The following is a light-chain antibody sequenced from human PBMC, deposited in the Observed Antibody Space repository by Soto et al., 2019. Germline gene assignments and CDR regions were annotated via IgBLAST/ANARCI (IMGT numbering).Light chain of an antibody. CDR1: QSVSSSY. Sequence: ESVLTQSPGTLSLSPGERATLSCRASQSVSSSYLAWYQQKPGQAPRLLIYRTSNRATGIPDRFSGSGSGTDFTLNIGRLEPEDFEVYWCQQYDSSPRTFGQGTKVDIK. V-gene: IGKV3-20*01. J-gene: IGKJ1*01. CDR3: QQYDSSPRT. CDR2: RTS.